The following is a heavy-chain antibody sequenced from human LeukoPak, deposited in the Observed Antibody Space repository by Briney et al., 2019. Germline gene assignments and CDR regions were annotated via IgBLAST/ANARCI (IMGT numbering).Heavy chain of an antibody. V-gene: IGHV3-30-3*01. CDR1: GFTVSSNH. CDR3: ARGPPYYDIWSGYCDY. Sequence: GGSLRLSCAASGFTVSSNHMSWVRQAPGKGLEWVAVISYDGSTEYYADSVKGRFTISRDNSENTLFVQMTSLRAEDTAVYYCARGPPYYDIWSGYCDYWGQGTLVTVSS. J-gene: IGHJ4*02. CDR2: ISYDGSTE. D-gene: IGHD3-3*01.